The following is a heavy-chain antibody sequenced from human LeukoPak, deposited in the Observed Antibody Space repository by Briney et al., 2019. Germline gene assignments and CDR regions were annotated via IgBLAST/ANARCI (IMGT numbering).Heavy chain of an antibody. Sequence: PSETLSLTCAVYGGSFSGYYWSWIRQPPGKGLEWIGYIYYSGSTNYNPSLKSRVTISVDTSKNQFSLKLSSVTAADTAVYYCARASLRRSTMVRGVNRDFDYWGQGTLVTVSS. CDR1: GGSFSGYY. CDR3: ARASLRRSTMVRGVNRDFDY. CDR2: IYYSGST. V-gene: IGHV4-59*01. J-gene: IGHJ4*02. D-gene: IGHD3-10*01.